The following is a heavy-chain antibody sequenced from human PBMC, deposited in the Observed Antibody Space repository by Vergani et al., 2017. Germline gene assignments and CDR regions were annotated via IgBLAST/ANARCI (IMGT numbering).Heavy chain of an antibody. CDR3: ARDLKYSSGWNNRFDP. D-gene: IGHD6-19*01. Sequence: QVQLQESGPGLVKPSETLSLTCTVSNDSVSNTFYYWGWIRQTPGKGLEWIGSIYYSGSTYYNPSLESRVTMSVDTSKSQFSLKLSSVTAADTAVYYCARDLKYSSGWNNRFDPWGQGTLVTVSS. V-gene: IGHV4-39*02. CDR1: NDSVSNTFYY. CDR2: IYYSGST. J-gene: IGHJ5*02.